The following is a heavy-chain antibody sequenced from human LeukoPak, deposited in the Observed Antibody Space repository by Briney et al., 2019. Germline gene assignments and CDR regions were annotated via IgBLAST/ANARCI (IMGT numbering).Heavy chain of an antibody. CDR3: ASHYGSGSYYSVPSDY. CDR1: GGSISSSSYY. J-gene: IGHJ4*02. Sequence: SETLSLTCTVSGGSISSSSYYWGWIRQPPGKGLEWIGSIYHSGSTYYNPSLKSRVTISVDTSKNQFSLKLSSVTAADTAVYYCASHYGSGSYYSVPSDYWGQGTLVTVSS. D-gene: IGHD3-10*01. V-gene: IGHV4-39*07. CDR2: IYHSGST.